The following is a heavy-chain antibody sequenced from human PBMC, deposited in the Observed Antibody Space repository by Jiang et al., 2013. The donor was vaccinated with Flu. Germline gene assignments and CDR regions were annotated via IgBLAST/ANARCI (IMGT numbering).Heavy chain of an antibody. CDR1: GDSINSNNW. CDR3: ASGKVGITSFDY. V-gene: IGHV4-4*02. D-gene: IGHD1-26*01. CDR2: IYHTGST. Sequence: GPGLVKPSGTLSLTCVVSGDSINSNNWWSWVRQPPGKGLEWIGEIYHTGSTNYNPSLKSRVAISVDKSKTQFSMNLTSVTAADTAIYFCASGKVGITSFDYWGPEPGHRLL. J-gene: IGHJ4*02.